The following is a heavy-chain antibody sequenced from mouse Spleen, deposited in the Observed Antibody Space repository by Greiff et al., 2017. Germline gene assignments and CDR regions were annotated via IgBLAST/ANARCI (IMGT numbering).Heavy chain of an antibody. V-gene: IGHV3-6*01. J-gene: IGHJ1*03. CDR1: GYSIPSGYY. CDR2: ISYDGSN. D-gene: IGHD1-1*01. Sequence: EVQLQESGPGLVKPSQSLSLTCSVTGYSIPSGYYWNWIRQFPGNKLEWMGYISYDGSNNYNPSLKNRISITRDTSKNQFFLKLNSVTTEDTATYYCARNYYGDWYFDVWGTGTTVTVSS. CDR3: ARNYYGDWYFDV.